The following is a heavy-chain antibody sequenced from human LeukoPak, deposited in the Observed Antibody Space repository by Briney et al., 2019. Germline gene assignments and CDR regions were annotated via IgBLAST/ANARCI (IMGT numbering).Heavy chain of an antibody. CDR1: GYTFTGYY. CDR3: ARGGGIAVAGTRGYHWFDP. CDR2: INPNSGGT. V-gene: IGHV1-2*04. Sequence: ASVKVSCKASGYTFTGYYMHWVRQAPGQGLEWMGWINPNSGGTNYAQKFQGWVTMTRDTSISTAYMELSRLRSDDTAVYYCARGGGIAVAGTRGYHWFDPWGQGTLVTVST. J-gene: IGHJ5*02. D-gene: IGHD6-19*01.